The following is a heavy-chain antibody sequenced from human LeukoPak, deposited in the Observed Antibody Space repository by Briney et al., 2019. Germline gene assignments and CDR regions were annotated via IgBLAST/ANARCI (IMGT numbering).Heavy chain of an antibody. J-gene: IGHJ4*02. CDR1: GFTFSDSH. D-gene: IGHD4-17*01. CDR3: ARDRPGTVTTFDY. V-gene: IGHV3-11*04. CDR2: ISSSGRTT. Sequence: PGGSLRLSCAASGFTFSDSHMTWIRQAPGKGLEWVSYISSSGRTTYYEDSVKGRVTISRDNAKNSLYLQMNSLRAEDTAMYYCARDRPGTVTTFDYWGQGTLVTVSS.